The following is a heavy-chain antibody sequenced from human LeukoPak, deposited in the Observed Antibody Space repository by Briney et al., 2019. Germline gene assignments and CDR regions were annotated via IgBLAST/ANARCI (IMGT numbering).Heavy chain of an antibody. Sequence: GGSLRLSCAASGFTFDDYAMHWVRQAPGKGLEWVSGISWNSGSIGYADSVKGRFTISRDNAKNSLYPQMNSLRAEDTALYYCAKDIWQQLVSIDYWGQGTLVTVSS. CDR2: ISWNSGSI. CDR1: GFTFDDYA. D-gene: IGHD6-13*01. J-gene: IGHJ4*02. V-gene: IGHV3-9*01. CDR3: AKDIWQQLVSIDY.